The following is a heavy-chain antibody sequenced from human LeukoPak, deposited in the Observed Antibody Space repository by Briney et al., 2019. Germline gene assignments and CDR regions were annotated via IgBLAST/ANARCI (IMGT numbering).Heavy chain of an antibody. CDR2: INWNGGST. V-gene: IGHV3-20*04. J-gene: IGHJ5*02. CDR1: GFTFDDYG. Sequence: GGSLRLSCAASGFTFDDYGMSWVRQAPGKGLEWVSGINWNGGSTGYADSVKGRFTISRDNAKNSLYLQMNSLRAEDTALYYCAKEDGYGSGSYMYNWFDPWGQGTLVTVSS. CDR3: AKEDGYGSGSYMYNWFDP. D-gene: IGHD3-10*01.